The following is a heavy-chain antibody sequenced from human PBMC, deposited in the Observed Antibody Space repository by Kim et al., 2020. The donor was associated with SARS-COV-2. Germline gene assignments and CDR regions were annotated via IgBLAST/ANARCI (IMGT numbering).Heavy chain of an antibody. D-gene: IGHD6-19*01. CDR2: ISYDGSNK. V-gene: IGHV3-30*18. J-gene: IGHJ6*02. CDR3: AKDVAGTSYYYYYYGMDV. Sequence: GSLGLSCAASGFTFSSYGMHWVRQAPGKGLEWVAIISYDGSNKYYADSVKGRFTISRDNSKNTLYLQMNSLRAEDTAVYYCAKDVAGTSYYYYYYGMDVWGQGTTVTVSS. CDR1: GFTFSSYG.